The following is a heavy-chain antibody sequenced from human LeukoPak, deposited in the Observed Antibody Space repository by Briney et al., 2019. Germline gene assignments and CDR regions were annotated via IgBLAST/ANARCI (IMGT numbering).Heavy chain of an antibody. Sequence: KPSETLSLTCTVSGGSISGFYWSWIRRPPGKGLEWIGYIHYTGSTSYNPSLKSRVTISVDTSKTQFSLKLGSVTAADTAVYYCARLTIYASGEDSWGQGTLVTVSS. CDR3: ARLTIYASGEDS. CDR2: IHYTGST. J-gene: IGHJ4*02. D-gene: IGHD2/OR15-2a*01. CDR1: GGSISGFY. V-gene: IGHV4-59*08.